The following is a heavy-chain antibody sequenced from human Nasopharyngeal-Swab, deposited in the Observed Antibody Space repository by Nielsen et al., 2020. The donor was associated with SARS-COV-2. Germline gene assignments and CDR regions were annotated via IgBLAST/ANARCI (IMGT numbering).Heavy chain of an antibody. CDR2: IKQDGSEK. D-gene: IGHD2-15*01. V-gene: IGHV3-7*01. CDR1: EFTFSNSW. J-gene: IGHJ4*02. Sequence: GGSLRLSCAASEFTFSNSWMSWVRQAPGKGLEWVANIKQDGSEKYYVDSVKGRFTISRENAKNSLYLQMNSLRAEDTGVYYCVNGGSLDFWGQGTLVTVSP. CDR3: VNGGSLDF.